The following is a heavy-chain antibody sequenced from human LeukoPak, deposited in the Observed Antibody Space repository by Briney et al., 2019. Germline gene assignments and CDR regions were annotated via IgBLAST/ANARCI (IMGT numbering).Heavy chain of an antibody. CDR2: IYYSGST. J-gene: IGHJ6*03. CDR1: GGSISSSSYY. CDR3: ARHGSDYYYYMDV. Sequence: SETLSLTCTVSGGSISSSSYYWGWFRQPPGKGLEWIGGIYYSGSTDYNPSLKGRVTISVDTSKNQFSLKLSSVTAADTAVYYCARHGSDYYYYMDVWGKGTTVTVSS. V-gene: IGHV4-39*01.